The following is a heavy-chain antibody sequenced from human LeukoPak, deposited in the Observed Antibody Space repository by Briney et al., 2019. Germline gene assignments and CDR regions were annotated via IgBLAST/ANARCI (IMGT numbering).Heavy chain of an antibody. D-gene: IGHD3-22*01. CDR1: GGSITSYY. CDR3: ARHTYYYDSNGYYYFDY. CDR2: IYHSEST. Sequence: SETLSLTGTVPGGSITSYYWSWIRQPPGKGLEWIGHIYHSESTNYNPSLKSRVTISIVTSKNQFSLKLSSVTAADTAVYYCARHTYYYDSNGYYYFDYWGQGILVTVSS. V-gene: IGHV4-59*08. J-gene: IGHJ4*02.